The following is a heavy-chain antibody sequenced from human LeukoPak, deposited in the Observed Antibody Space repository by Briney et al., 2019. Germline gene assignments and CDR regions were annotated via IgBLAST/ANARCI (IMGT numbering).Heavy chain of an antibody. V-gene: IGHV3-15*01. J-gene: IGHJ4*01. CDR1: GFTFSNVW. D-gene: IGHD3-16*01. CDR2: IQTKNDGETT. CDR3: TSTLGY. Sequence: GGSLRLSCAASGFTFSNVWMTWVRQAPGKGLEGVGRIQTKNDGETTDYAAPVKGRFTISRDDSKNTLYLQMNSLKIEDTAVYYCTSTLGYWGHGTLVTVSS.